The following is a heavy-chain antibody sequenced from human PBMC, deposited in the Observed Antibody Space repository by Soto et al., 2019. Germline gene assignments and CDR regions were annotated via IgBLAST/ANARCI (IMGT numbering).Heavy chain of an antibody. CDR3: ARDYLVIPHRVIDY. CDR2: IWYDGSNK. CDR1: GFTFSSYG. Sequence: QVQLVESGGGVVQPGRSLRLSCAASGFTFSSYGMHWVRQAPGKGLEWVALIWYDGSNKYYADSVKGRFTISRDNSKTTLYLQMNSLRADDTAVYYGARDYLVIPHRVIDYWGQGTLVTVSS. J-gene: IGHJ4*02. D-gene: IGHD2-15*01. V-gene: IGHV3-33*01.